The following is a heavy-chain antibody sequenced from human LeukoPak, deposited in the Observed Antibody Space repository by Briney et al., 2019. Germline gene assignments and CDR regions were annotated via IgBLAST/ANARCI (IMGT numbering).Heavy chain of an antibody. J-gene: IGHJ4*02. CDR1: GYTFTSYD. CDR3: ARGLLGTAMVLFDY. Sequence: ASVKVSCKASGYTFTSYDINWVRQATGQGLEWMGLMNPNSGNTGYAQKFQGRVTMPRNSSISTAYTELSSLRSEDTAVYYCARGLLGTAMVLFDYWGQGTLVTVSS. D-gene: IGHD5-18*01. CDR2: MNPNSGNT. V-gene: IGHV1-8*01.